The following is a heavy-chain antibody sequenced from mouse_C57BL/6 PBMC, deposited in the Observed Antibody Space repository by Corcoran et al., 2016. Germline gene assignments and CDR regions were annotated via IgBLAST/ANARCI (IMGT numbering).Heavy chain of an antibody. Sequence: QVQLQQSGAELVKPGASVKISCKASGYAFSSYWMNWVKQRPGKGLEWIGQIYPGDGDTNYNGKFKGKATLTADKSSSTAYMQLSSLTSEDSAVYFCAREVITTVVATPFAYWGQGTLVTVSA. D-gene: IGHD1-1*01. V-gene: IGHV1-80*01. CDR2: IYPGDGDT. CDR1: GYAFSSYW. J-gene: IGHJ3*01. CDR3: AREVITTVVATPFAY.